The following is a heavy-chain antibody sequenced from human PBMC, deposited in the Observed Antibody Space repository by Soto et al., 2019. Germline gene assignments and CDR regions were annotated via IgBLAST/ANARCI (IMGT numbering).Heavy chain of an antibody. Sequence: GGSLRLSCAASGFTVSSNYMSWVRQAPGKGLEWVSVIYSGGSTYYADSVKGRFTISRDNSKNTLYLQMNSLRAEDTAVYYCARDSGYNWNDATPSFDYWGQGTLVTVSS. CDR2: IYSGGST. V-gene: IGHV3-66*01. CDR1: GFTVSSNY. CDR3: ARDSGYNWNDATPSFDY. D-gene: IGHD1-20*01. J-gene: IGHJ4*02.